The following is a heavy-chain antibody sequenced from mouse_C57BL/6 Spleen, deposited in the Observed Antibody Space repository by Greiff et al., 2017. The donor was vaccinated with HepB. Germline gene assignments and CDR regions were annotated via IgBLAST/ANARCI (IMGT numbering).Heavy chain of an antibody. CDR2: IDPEDGDT. CDR3: TRGGYYGSRVRYFDV. D-gene: IGHD1-1*01. J-gene: IGHJ1*03. V-gene: IGHV14-1*01. Sequence: VQLQQSGAELVRPGASVKLSCTASGFNIKDYYMHWVKQRPEQGLEWIGRIDPEDGDTEYAPKFQGKATMTADTSSNTAYLQLSSLTSEDTAVYYCTRGGYYGSRVRYFDVWGTGTTVTVSS. CDR1: GFNIKDYY.